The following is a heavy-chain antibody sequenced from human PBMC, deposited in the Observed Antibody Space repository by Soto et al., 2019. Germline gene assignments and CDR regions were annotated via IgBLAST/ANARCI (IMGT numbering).Heavy chain of an antibody. V-gene: IGHV3-33*01. D-gene: IGHD1-26*01. CDR2: IWYDGSNK. CDR1: GFTFSSYG. J-gene: IGHJ4*02. Sequence: HPGGSLRLSCAASGFTFSSYGMHWVRQAPGKGLEWVAVIWYDGSNKYYADSVKGRFTISRDNSKNTLYLQMNSLRDEDTAVYYCEREGNPGAFDYWGKGPLVTASS. CDR3: EREGNPGAFDY.